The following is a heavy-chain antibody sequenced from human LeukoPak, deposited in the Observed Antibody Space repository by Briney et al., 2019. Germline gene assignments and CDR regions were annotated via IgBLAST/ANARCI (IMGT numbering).Heavy chain of an antibody. CDR3: ARGVPYYDILTGYPDYYFDY. CDR2: ISAYNGNT. V-gene: IGHV1-18*01. CDR1: GGTFSNYA. J-gene: IGHJ4*02. Sequence: ASVKVSCKASGGTFSNYAISWVRQAPGQGLEWMGWISAYNGNTNYAQKLQGRVTMTTDTSTSTAYMELRSLRSDDTAVYYCARGVPYYDILTGYPDYYFDYWGQGTLVTVSS. D-gene: IGHD3-9*01.